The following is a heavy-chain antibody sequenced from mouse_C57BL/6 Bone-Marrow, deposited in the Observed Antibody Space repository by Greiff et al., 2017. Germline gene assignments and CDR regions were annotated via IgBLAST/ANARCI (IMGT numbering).Heavy chain of an antibody. CDR1: GYAFSSYW. V-gene: IGHV1-80*01. J-gene: IGHJ2*01. CDR2: IYPGDGDT. Sequence: VQLQQSGAELVKPGASVKISCKASGYAFSSYWMHWVKQRPGKGLEWIGQIYPGDGDTNYNGKFKGKATLTADKSSSTAYMQLSSLTSEDSAVYVCARPIRYYGYFDYWGQGTTLTVSS. D-gene: IGHD1-2*01. CDR3: ARPIRYYGYFDY.